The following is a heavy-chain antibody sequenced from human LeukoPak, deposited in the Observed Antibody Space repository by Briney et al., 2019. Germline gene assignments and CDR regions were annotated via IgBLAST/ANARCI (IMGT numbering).Heavy chain of an antibody. Sequence: SETLSLTCTVSGGSISSSSYYWSWIRQPPGKGLGWIGEINHSGSTNYNPSLKSRVTISVDTSKNQYSLKLSSVTAADTAVYYCARAAAYSSGWYWGQGTLVTVSS. CDR2: INHSGST. J-gene: IGHJ4*02. CDR3: ARAAAYSSGWY. CDR1: GGSISSSSYY. V-gene: IGHV4-39*07. D-gene: IGHD6-19*01.